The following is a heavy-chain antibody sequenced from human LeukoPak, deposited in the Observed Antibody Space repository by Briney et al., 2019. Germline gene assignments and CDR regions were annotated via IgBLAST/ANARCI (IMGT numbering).Heavy chain of an antibody. CDR2: IYPNSGVT. D-gene: IGHD6-13*01. CDR3: AKAIAAAHYDF. Sequence: ASVKVSCKASGYTFTGYYIHWVRQAPGQRLEWMGWIYPNSGVTNYAQKFQCRVTMTRDTSISTAYMELSRLPSDDTAIYYCAKAIAAAHYDFWGQGTLVTVSS. J-gene: IGHJ4*02. V-gene: IGHV1-2*02. CDR1: GYTFTGYY.